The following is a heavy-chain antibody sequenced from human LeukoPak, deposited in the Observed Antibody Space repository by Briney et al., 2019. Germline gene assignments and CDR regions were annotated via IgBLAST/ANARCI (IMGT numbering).Heavy chain of an antibody. Sequence: GASVKVSCKASGYTFTCYYMHWVRQAPGQGLEWMGWINPNSGGTNYAQKFQGRVTMTRDTSISTAYMELSRLGSDDTAVYYCARTATSLTWFDPWGQGTLVTVSS. CDR2: INPNSGGT. CDR1: GYTFTCYY. CDR3: ARTATSLTWFDP. V-gene: IGHV1-2*02. J-gene: IGHJ5*02. D-gene: IGHD5-12*01.